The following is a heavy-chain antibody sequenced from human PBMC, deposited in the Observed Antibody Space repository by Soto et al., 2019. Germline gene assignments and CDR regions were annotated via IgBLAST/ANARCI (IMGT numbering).Heavy chain of an antibody. J-gene: IGHJ5*02. CDR3: ATSAITIFGVYHWFDP. CDR1: GGTFSSYA. CDR2: IIPIFGTA. D-gene: IGHD3-3*01. Sequence: GGPVKVSCKASGGTFSSYAISWVRQAPGQGLEWMGGIIPIFGTANYAQKFQGRVTITADESTSTAYMELSSLRSEDTAVYYCATSAITIFGVYHWFDPWGQGTLVTVSS. V-gene: IGHV1-69*13.